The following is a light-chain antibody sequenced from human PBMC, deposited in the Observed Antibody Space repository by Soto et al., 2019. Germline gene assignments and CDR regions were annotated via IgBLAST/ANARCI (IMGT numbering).Light chain of an antibody. CDR2: GAS. J-gene: IGKJ3*01. V-gene: IGKV3-20*01. Sequence: IVLTQSPGTLSLSPGERATLSCGASQSVTNNFLAWYQQKPGQAPRLLIYGASSRATGVPDRFSGSGSGTDFTLTISRLEPGDFAVYYCQQYGTPPFTFGPGTKVEIK. CDR3: QQYGTPPFT. CDR1: QSVTNNF.